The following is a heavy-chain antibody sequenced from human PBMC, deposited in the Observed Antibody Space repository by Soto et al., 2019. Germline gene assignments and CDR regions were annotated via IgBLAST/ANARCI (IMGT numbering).Heavy chain of an antibody. CDR2: IIPIFGTA. Sequence: QVQLVQAGAEVKKPGSSVTVSCKASGGTFSSYAISWVRQAPGQGLEWMGGIIPIFGTANYAQKFQGRVTITADESTSTGYMELSSLRSEDTAVYYCARSTVGAVNYYYYYGMDVWGQGTTVTVS. D-gene: IGHD1-26*01. CDR1: GGTFSSYA. CDR3: ARSTVGAVNYYYYYGMDV. J-gene: IGHJ6*02. V-gene: IGHV1-69*01.